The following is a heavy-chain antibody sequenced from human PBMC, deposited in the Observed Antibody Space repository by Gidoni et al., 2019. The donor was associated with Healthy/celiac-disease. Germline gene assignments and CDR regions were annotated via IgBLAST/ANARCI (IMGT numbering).Heavy chain of an antibody. CDR2: IYYSGST. V-gene: IGHV4-39*02. CDR3: AAGGVTMVRGVSYYFDY. CDR1: GGSISSSSYY. J-gene: IGHJ4*02. Sequence: QLQLQKSGPGLVKPSETLSLTCTVSGGSISSSSYYWGWIRQPPGKGLEWIGSIYYSGSTYYNPSLKSRVTISVDTSKNHFSLKLSSVTAADTAVYYCAAGGVTMVRGVSYYFDYWGQGTLVTVSS. D-gene: IGHD3-10*01.